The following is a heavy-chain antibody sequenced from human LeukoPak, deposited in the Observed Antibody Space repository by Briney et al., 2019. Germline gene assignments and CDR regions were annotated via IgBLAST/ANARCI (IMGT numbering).Heavy chain of an antibody. CDR3: ARGEVRGVIITYMDV. CDR1: GGTFSSYA. J-gene: IGHJ6*04. CDR2: IIPIFGTA. D-gene: IGHD3-10*01. Sequence: SVKVSCKASGGTFSSYAISWVRQAPEQGLEWMGGIIPIFGTANYAQKFQGRVTITADESTSTAYMELSSLRSEDTAVYYCARGEVRGVIITYMDVWGKGTTVTISS. V-gene: IGHV1-69*13.